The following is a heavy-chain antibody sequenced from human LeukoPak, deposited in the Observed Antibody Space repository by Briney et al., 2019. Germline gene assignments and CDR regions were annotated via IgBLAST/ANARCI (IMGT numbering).Heavy chain of an antibody. CDR3: ARRVPGRSGNWFDP. CDR1: GGSISNNDYF. V-gene: IGHV4-39*01. D-gene: IGHD2-2*01. J-gene: IGHJ5*02. Sequence: SETLSLTSTVSGGSISNNDYFCGWIRQPPGKGLEWIGCMNYGGSTPDNPSLKSRVTISVDTSKNQVSLKLSSVTAADTAVYYCARRVPGRSGNWFDPWGQETLVTVSS. CDR2: MNYGGST.